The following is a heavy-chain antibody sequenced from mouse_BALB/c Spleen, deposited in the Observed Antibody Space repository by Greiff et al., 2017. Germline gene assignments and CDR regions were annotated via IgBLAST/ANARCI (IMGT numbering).Heavy chain of an antibody. CDR1: GYSFTGYF. J-gene: IGHJ2*01. V-gene: IGHV1-20*02. D-gene: IGHD2-10*02. CDR2: INPYNGDT. CDR3: ARRGYGNCFDY. Sequence: EVQLQQSGPELVKPGASVKISCKASGYSFTGYFMNWVMQSHGKSLEWIGRINPYNGDTFYNQKFKGKATLTVDKSSSTAHMELRSLASEDSAVYYCARRGYGNCFDYWGQGTTLTVSS.